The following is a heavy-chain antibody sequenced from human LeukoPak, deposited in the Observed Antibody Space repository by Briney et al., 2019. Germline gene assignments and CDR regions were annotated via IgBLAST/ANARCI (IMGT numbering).Heavy chain of an antibody. CDR1: GGSISSSSYY. V-gene: IGHV4-39*07. Sequence: SETLSLTCTVSGGSISSSSYYWGWIRQPPGKGLEWIGSIYYSGSTYYNPSLKSRVTISVDTSKNQFSLKLSSVTAADTAVYFCAMTRDIVVVRWGQGTLVTVSS. CDR3: AMTRDIVVVR. CDR2: IYYSGST. D-gene: IGHD2-2*01. J-gene: IGHJ4*02.